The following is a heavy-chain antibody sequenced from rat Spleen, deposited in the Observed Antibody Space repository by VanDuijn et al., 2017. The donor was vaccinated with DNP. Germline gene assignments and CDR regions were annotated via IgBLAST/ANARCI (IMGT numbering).Heavy chain of an antibody. J-gene: IGHJ2*01. CDR2: ISDDSGTT. CDR3: TSKHHIRTASPFDY. CDR1: GFTFSDYY. D-gene: IGHD3-8*01. V-gene: IGHV5-20*01. Sequence: EVQLVESGGGLVQPGRSLKLSCAASGFTFSDYYMAWVRQAPTKGLEWVASISDDSGTTYYRDSVKGRVTISRDNAESSLYLQVKILRSEDTATYYCTSKHHIRTASPFDYCCQGVMVTVSS.